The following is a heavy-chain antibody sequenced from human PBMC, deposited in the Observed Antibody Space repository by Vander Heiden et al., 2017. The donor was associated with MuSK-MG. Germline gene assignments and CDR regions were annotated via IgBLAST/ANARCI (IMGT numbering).Heavy chain of an antibody. CDR1: GYSFISNY. CDR2: LNPNAGTT. J-gene: IGHJ4*02. V-gene: IGHV1-2*02. CDR3: ARDRGIGIVGAIHDY. D-gene: IGHD1-26*01. Sequence: QVQLVQSGAEVKEPGASVRVSCKASGYSFISNYVHWVRQAPGQGLEWMGWLNPNAGTTNYSPRFQGRVTLTRDMSTSTAFLDLTRLRSDDTAIYYCARDRGIGIVGAIHDYWGQGTLVTVSS.